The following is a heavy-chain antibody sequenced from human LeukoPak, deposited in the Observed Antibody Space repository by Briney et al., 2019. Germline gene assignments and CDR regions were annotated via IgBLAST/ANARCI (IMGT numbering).Heavy chain of an antibody. CDR2: IIPIFGTA. CDR1: GYTFTSYY. CDR3: ARDEILDIVATKGVY. J-gene: IGHJ4*02. D-gene: IGHD5-12*01. V-gene: IGHV1-69*13. Sequence: ASVKVSCKASGYTFTSYYMHWVRQAPGQGLEWMGGIIPIFGTANYAQKFQGRVTITADESTSTAYMELRSLRSDDTAVYYCARDEILDIVATKGVYWGQGTLVTVSS.